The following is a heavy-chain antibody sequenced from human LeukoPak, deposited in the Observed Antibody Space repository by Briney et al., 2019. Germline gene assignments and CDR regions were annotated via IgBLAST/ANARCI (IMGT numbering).Heavy chain of an antibody. CDR3: ARAAYYDSSGYYLPDY. CDR2: ISAYNGNT. V-gene: IGHV1-18*01. Sequence: VASVKVSCKASGYTFTSYGISWVRQAPRQGLEWMGWISAYNGNTNYAQKLQGRVTMTTDTSTSTAYMELRSLRSDDTAVYYCARAAYYDSSGYYLPDYWGQGTLVTVSS. D-gene: IGHD3-22*01. CDR1: GYTFTSYG. J-gene: IGHJ4*02.